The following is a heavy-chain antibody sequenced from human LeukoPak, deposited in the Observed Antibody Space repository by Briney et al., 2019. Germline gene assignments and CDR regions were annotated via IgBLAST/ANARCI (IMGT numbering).Heavy chain of an antibody. J-gene: IGHJ4*02. V-gene: IGHV3-7*01. CDR2: IKQDGSEK. CDR3: ARAGSNWNYVY. Sequence: GGSLRLSCAASGFTFRGFLMSWVRQTPGKGLEWVANIKQDGSEKYYADSVKGRFTISRDNTKNSLSLQMNSLRAEDTAVYYCARAGSNWNYVYWGQGTLVTVSS. D-gene: IGHD1-7*01. CDR1: GFTFRGFL.